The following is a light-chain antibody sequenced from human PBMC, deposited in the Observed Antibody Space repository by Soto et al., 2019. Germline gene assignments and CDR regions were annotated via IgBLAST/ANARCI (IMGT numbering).Light chain of an antibody. J-gene: IGLJ3*02. CDR2: EVS. CDR1: SRDIGDSNF. CDR3: SSPASTLGV. Sequence: QSVLTQPASVSGTPGQSITISCTGTSRDIGDSNFVSWYQQHPGKAPKLIIFEVSTRPSGVSNRFSGSKSDNTASLTISGLQAEDEAHYYCSSPASTLGVFGGGTKVTVL. V-gene: IGLV2-14*01.